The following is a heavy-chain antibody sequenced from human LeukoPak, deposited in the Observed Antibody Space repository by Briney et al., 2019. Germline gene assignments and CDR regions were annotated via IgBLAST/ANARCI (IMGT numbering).Heavy chain of an antibody. CDR3: ARGSTARYYYDSSGYYRGAFDY. V-gene: IGHV4-38-2*02. Sequence: SETLSLTCTVSGYSISSGYYWGWIRQPPGKGLEWIGSIYHSGSTYYNPSLKSRVTISVDTSKNQFSLKLSSVTAADTAVYYCARGSTARYYYDSSGYYRGAFDYWGQGTLVTVSS. CDR1: GYSISSGYY. J-gene: IGHJ4*02. CDR2: IYHSGST. D-gene: IGHD3-22*01.